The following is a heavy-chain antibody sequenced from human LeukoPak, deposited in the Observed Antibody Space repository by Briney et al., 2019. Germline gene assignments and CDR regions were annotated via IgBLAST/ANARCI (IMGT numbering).Heavy chain of an antibody. D-gene: IGHD2-15*01. CDR3: AKGRVAAATPTDY. V-gene: IGHV3-23*01. J-gene: IGHJ4*02. Sequence: PGGSLRLSCAASGFTFSSYAMSWVRQAPGKGLEWVSEISGGGGSTYYVDSVKGRFTISRDNSKNTLYLQMNSLRGEDAAIYYCAKGRVAAATPTDYWGQGTLVTVSS. CDR2: ISGGGGST. CDR1: GFTFSSYA.